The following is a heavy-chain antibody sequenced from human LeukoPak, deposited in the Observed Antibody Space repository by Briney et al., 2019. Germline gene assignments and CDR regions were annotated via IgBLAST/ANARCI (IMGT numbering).Heavy chain of an antibody. CDR3: ARVIGGKYQLLWDY. D-gene: IGHD2-2*01. V-gene: IGHV1-18*01. J-gene: IGHJ4*02. CDR1: GYTFTSYG. Sequence: GASVKVSCKASGYTFTSYGISWVRQAPGQGLEWMGWISAYNGNTNYAQKLQGRVTMTRDTSTSTVYMELSSLRSEDTAVYYCARVIGGKYQLLWDYWGQGTLVTVSS. CDR2: ISAYNGNT.